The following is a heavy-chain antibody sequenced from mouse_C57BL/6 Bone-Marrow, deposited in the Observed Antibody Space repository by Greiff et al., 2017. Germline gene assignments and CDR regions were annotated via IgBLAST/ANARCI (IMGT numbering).Heavy chain of an antibody. V-gene: IGHV5-4*01. Sequence: EVMLVESGGGLVKPGGSLKLSCAASGFTFSSYAMSWVRQTPEKRLEWVATISDGGSYTYYPDNVKGRFTISRDNAKNNLYLQMSHLKSEDTAMYYCARDYSLTTVVAPYWGQGTLVTVSA. J-gene: IGHJ3*01. CDR1: GFTFSSYA. CDR3: ARDYSLTTVVAPY. CDR2: ISDGGSYT. D-gene: IGHD1-1*01.